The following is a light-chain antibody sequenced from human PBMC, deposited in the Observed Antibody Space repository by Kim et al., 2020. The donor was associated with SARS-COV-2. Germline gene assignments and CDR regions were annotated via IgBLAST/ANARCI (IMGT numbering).Light chain of an antibody. CDR3: SAWDSSFRAWV. V-gene: IGLV10-54*01. CDR1: SSNVGQEG. Sequence: HTATLTCPGSSSNVGQEGAAWLRQYQCHPPTLEFYRDNNRTSGISERLSASRSGNTASLTITGLLPEDEADYYCSAWDSSFRAWVFGRGTQLTVL. CDR2: RDN. J-gene: IGLJ3*02.